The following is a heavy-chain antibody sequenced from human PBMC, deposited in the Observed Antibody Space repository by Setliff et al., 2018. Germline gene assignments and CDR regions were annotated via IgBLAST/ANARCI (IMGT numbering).Heavy chain of an antibody. CDR2: IIPIFGTA. V-gene: IGHV1-69*13. Sequence: SVKVSCKASGGTFSSYAISWVRQAPGQGLEWMGGIIPIFGTANYAQKFQGRVTITADESTSTAHMELSSLRSEDTAVYYCASDRNGYSSGWSRPYFDYWGQGTLVTVSS. D-gene: IGHD6-19*01. CDR1: GGTFSSYA. J-gene: IGHJ4*02. CDR3: ASDRNGYSSGWSRPYFDY.